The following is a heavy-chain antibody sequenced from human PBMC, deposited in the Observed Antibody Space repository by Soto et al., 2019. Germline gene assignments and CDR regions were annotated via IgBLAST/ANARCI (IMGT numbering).Heavy chain of an antibody. V-gene: IGHV3-7*03. Sequence: GGSLRLSCAASGFTFSDYWMNWVRQALGRGVGGGANVKHDGRVEYCGVSLKGQFTIAGDDADKSLYLQINSLRAEDTAVYCGARDLNGWCVGVFDSWGQGSVVTGS. D-gene: IGHD2-8*02. CDR2: VKHDGRVE. CDR1: GFTFSDYW. J-gene: IGHJ4*02. CDR3: ARDLNGWCVGVFDS.